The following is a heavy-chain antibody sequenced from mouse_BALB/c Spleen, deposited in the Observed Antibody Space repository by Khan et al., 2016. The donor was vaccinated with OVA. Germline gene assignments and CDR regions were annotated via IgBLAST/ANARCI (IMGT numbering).Heavy chain of an antibody. CDR2: IDPANGNT. J-gene: IGHJ4*01. CDR1: GFNIKDTY. Sequence: VQLQQSGAELVKPGASVKLSCTASGFNIKDTYMHWVKQRPEQGLEWIGRIDPANGNTKYDPKFQGKATIKEETSSNTAYLQLSSLTSEDTAVYYWARNGNYYYAMDYWGQGTSVAVSS. CDR3: ARNGNYYYAMDY. D-gene: IGHD2-1*01. V-gene: IGHV14-3*02.